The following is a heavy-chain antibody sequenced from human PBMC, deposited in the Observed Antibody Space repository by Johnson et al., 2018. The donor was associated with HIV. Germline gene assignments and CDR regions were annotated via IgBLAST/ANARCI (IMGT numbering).Heavy chain of an antibody. CDR2: ISGSGGST. J-gene: IGHJ3*02. V-gene: IGHV3-23*04. CDR1: GFTFSNYA. Sequence: VQLVESGGGLVQPGGSLRLSCAASGFTFSNYAMSWVRQAPGKGLEWVSVISGSGGSTYYADSVKGRFTISRDNAKNSLYLQMSSLRAEDTAVYYCTRDPTNYNLWSGYYSGAFDIWGQGTMVTVSS. CDR3: TRDPTNYNLWSGYYSGAFDI. D-gene: IGHD3-3*01.